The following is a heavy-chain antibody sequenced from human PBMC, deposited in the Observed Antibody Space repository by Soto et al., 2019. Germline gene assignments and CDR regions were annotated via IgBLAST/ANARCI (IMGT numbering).Heavy chain of an antibody. CDR3: ARDPPDDSSGYFSLDY. J-gene: IGHJ4*02. D-gene: IGHD3-22*01. CDR2: ISGSGGST. Sequence: GSLRLSCAASGFIFSSYAMSWVRQAPGKGLEWVSAISGSGGSTYYADSVKGRFTISRDNSKNTLYLQMNSLRAEDTAVYYCARDPPDDSSGYFSLDYWGQGTLVTVS. V-gene: IGHV3-23*01. CDR1: GFIFSSYA.